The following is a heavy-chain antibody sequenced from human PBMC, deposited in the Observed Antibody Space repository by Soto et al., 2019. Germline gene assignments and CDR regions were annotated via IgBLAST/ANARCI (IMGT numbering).Heavy chain of an antibody. Sequence: SETLSLTCTVSGGSISSSSWSWIRQPPGRGLEWIGRIYTTGSTNYNPSLKSRVTMSLDTSRNQFSLKLSSVTAADTAVYYCAREGGYFDSSGSGVYHYHGVDVWGQGTTVTVSS. CDR2: IYTTGST. J-gene: IGHJ6*02. CDR1: GGSISSSS. D-gene: IGHD3-22*01. CDR3: AREGGYFDSSGSGVYHYHGVDV. V-gene: IGHV4-4*07.